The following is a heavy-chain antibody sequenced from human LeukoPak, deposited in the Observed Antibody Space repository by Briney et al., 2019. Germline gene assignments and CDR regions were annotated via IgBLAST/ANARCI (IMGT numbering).Heavy chain of an antibody. CDR3: ARDSGYDYKAFDI. J-gene: IGHJ3*02. D-gene: IGHD5-12*01. Sequence: GASVKVSCKASGYTFTSYGISWVRQAPGQGLEWMGGIIPIFGTANYAQKFQGRVTITADESTSTAYMELSSLRSEDTAVYYCARDSGYDYKAFDIWGQGTMVTVSS. CDR2: IIPIFGTA. CDR1: GYTFTSYG. V-gene: IGHV1-69*13.